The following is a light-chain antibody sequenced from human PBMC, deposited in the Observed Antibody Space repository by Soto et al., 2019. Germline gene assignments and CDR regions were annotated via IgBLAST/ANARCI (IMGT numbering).Light chain of an antibody. V-gene: IGKV3-15*01. CDR1: QSVSSD. CDR2: GAS. CDR3: QQYNNWPPIT. J-gene: IGKJ1*01. Sequence: EIVMTQSPATLSASPGERATLSCRASQSVSSDLAWYHQKPGQAPRLLLYGASTRATGIPARFSGSGSGTEFTLTISSLQSEDFAVYYCQQYNNWPPITFGQGTKVDIK.